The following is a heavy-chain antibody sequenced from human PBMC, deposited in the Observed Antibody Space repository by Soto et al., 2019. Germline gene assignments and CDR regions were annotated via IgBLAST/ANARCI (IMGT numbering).Heavy chain of an antibody. CDR1: GGSFRDYY. Sequence: KASETLSLTCAVNGGSFRDYYWSWIRQAPGKGLEWIGEINQRGTTHYNPSLKRRVNISIDTSKNQFSLNLTSVTAADTATYYCARDIITVIGGQIYYYFGMDVWGQGTTVTVSS. CDR3: ARDIITVIGGQIYYYFGMDV. D-gene: IGHD3-10*01. CDR2: INQRGTT. V-gene: IGHV4-34*01. J-gene: IGHJ6*02.